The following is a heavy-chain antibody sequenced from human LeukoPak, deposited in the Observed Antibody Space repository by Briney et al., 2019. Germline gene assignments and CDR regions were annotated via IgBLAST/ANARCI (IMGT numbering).Heavy chain of an antibody. Sequence: SVKVSCKASGGTFSSYAISWVRQAPGQGLEWMGGIIPIFGTANYAQKFQGRVPITADESTSTAYMELSSLRSEDTAVYYCATTLGGSYRYWYFDLWGRGTLVTVSS. D-gene: IGHD1-26*01. V-gene: IGHV1-69*13. CDR3: ATTLGGSYRYWYFDL. CDR1: GGTFSSYA. CDR2: IIPIFGTA. J-gene: IGHJ2*01.